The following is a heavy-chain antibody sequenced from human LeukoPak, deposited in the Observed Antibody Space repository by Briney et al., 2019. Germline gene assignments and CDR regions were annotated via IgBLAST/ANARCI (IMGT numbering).Heavy chain of an antibody. V-gene: IGHV1-2*02. CDR1: GYTFTGYY. CDR2: INPNSGGT. CDR3: ARDWLGYCSSTSCRNWFDP. J-gene: IGHJ5*02. D-gene: IGHD2-2*01. Sequence: GASVKVSCKASGYTFTGYYMHWVRQAPGQGLEWMGWINPNSGGTNYAQKFQGRVTMTRDTSISTAYMELSRLRSADTAVYYCARDWLGYCSSTSCRNWFDPWGQGTLVTVSS.